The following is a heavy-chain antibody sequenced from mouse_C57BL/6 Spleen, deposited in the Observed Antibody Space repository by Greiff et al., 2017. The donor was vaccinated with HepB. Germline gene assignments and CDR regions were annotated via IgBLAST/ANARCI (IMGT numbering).Heavy chain of an antibody. V-gene: IGHV1-52*01. D-gene: IGHD1-1*02. J-gene: IGHJ2*01. CDR2: IDPSDSET. CDR1: GYTFTSYW. Sequence: QVQLQQSGAELVRPGSSVKLSCKASGYTFTSYWMHWVKQRPIQGLEWIGNIDPSDSETHYNQKFKDKATLTVDKSSSTAYMQLSSLTSEDSAVYYCARGAYYDLPGDWGQGTTLTVSS. CDR3: ARGAYYDLPGD.